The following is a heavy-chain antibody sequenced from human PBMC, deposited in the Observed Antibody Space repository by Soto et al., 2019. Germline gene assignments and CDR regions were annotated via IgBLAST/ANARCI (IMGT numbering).Heavy chain of an antibody. CDR3: ARDHYRYYGSGSYYNYFDS. CDR1: GFTFSSYE. CDR2: ISSSGSTI. V-gene: IGHV3-48*03. Sequence: QTGGSLRLSCAASGFTFSSYEMNWVRQAPGKGLEWVSYISSSGSTIYYADSVKGRFTISRDNAKNSLYLQMNSLRAEDTAVYYCARDHYRYYGSGSYYNYFDSWGQGTLVTVSS. J-gene: IGHJ4*02. D-gene: IGHD3-10*01.